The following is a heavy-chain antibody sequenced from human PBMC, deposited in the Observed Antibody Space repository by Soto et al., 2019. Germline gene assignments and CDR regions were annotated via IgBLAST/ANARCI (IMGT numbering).Heavy chain of an antibody. CDR1: GFRFSSCA. J-gene: IGHJ4*02. V-gene: IGHV3-23*01. Sequence: GGSLRLSCAASGFRFSSCAMGWIRQAPGKGLEWVSGISGDGKNTYYGDSVKGRSAISRDNSKSTLYLQMNSLRVEDTALYYSAKFEAGVSGPVDSWGQGTLVTVSS. CDR3: AKFEAGVSGPVDS. CDR2: ISGDGKNT. D-gene: IGHD6-13*01.